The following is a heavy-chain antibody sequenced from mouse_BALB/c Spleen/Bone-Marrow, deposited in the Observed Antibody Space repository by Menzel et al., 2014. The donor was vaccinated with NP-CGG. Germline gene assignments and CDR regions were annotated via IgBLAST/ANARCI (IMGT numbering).Heavy chain of an antibody. CDR3: ARRYYAMDY. V-gene: IGHV3-2*02. J-gene: IGHJ4*01. CDR2: ISYSGIT. CDR1: GYSIISDYA. Sequence: EVKLMESGPGLVKPSQSLSLTCTVTGYSIISDYAWNRIRQFPGNKLEWMGYISYSGITSYNPSLKSRISITRDTSKNQFFLQLNSVTTEDTATYYCARRYYAMDYWGQGTSVTVSS.